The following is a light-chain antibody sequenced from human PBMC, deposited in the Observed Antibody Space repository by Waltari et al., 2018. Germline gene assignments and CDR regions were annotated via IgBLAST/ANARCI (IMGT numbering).Light chain of an antibody. CDR2: AAS. V-gene: IGKV1-39*01. Sequence: ITCRASQIISDSLNWDQQKPGKPPKLIYAASSLQSGVPSRFSGSGSGTDFTLTISSLQPEDFATYYCQQSYGVPKTFGQGTRVEIK. CDR3: QQSYGVPKT. J-gene: IGKJ1*01. CDR1: QIISDS.